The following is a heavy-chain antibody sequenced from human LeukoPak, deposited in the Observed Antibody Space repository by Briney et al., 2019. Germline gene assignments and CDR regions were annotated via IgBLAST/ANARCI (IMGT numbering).Heavy chain of an antibody. CDR3: ARARAGTNNFDY. CDR2: INPNSGGT. D-gene: IGHD6-19*01. CDR1: GYTFTGYY. J-gene: IGHJ4*02. Sequence: ASVKLSCKASGYTFTGYYMHWVRQAPGQGLEWMGRINPNSGGTNYAQKFQGRVTMTRDTSISTAYMELSRLRSDDTAVYYCARARAGTNNFDYWGQETLVTVSS. V-gene: IGHV1-2*06.